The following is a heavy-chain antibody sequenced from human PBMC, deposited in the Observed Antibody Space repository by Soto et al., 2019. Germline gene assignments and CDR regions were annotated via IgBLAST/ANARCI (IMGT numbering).Heavy chain of an antibody. J-gene: IGHJ4*02. CDR3: ARHQKATRGYSYGVAYYFDY. CDR2: IYPGDSDT. D-gene: IGHD5-18*01. V-gene: IGHV5-51*01. CDR1: GYSFTSYW. Sequence: GESLKISCKGSGYSFTSYWIGWVRQMPGKGLEWMGIIYPGDSDTRYSPSFQGQVTISADKSISTAYLQWSSLKASDTAMYYCARHQKATRGYSYGVAYYFDYWGQGTLVTVSS.